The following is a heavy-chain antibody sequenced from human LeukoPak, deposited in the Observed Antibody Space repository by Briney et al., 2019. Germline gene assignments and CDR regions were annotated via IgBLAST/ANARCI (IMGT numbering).Heavy chain of an antibody. Sequence: ASVKVSCTASGYTFTSYAMNWVRQAPGQGLEWMGWINTNTGNPTYAQGFTGRFVFSLDTSVSTAYLQISSLKAEDTAVYYCARGSGNDYYYYYYMDVWGKGTTVTVSS. D-gene: IGHD4-23*01. J-gene: IGHJ6*03. CDR2: INTNTGNP. V-gene: IGHV7-4-1*02. CDR1: GYTFTSYA. CDR3: ARGSGNDYYYYYYMDV.